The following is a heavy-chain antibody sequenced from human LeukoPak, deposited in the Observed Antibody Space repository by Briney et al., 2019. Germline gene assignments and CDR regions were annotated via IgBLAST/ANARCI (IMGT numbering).Heavy chain of an antibody. CDR1: GFTFSSYG. CDR3: ARDLGKSYGSPFDY. V-gene: IGHV3-33*01. D-gene: IGHD5-18*01. CDR2: IWFDGSNK. J-gene: IGHJ4*02. Sequence: PGGSLRLSCAASGFTFSSYGMHWVRQAPGKGLESVALIWFDGSNKYYADSVKGRFTISRDNSKNTLYLQMNSLRAEDTAVYYCARDLGKSYGSPFDYWGQGTLVTVSS.